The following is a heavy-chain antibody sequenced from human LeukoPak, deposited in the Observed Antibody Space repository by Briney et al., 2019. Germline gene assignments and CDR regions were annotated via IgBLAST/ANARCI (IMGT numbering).Heavy chain of an antibody. J-gene: IGHJ4*02. CDR2: ISGSGGST. CDR1: GFTFSSYA. CDR3: AKAVSAGTDY. D-gene: IGHD6-19*01. Sequence: GGSLRLSCAASGFTFSSYAMSWVRQAPGKGLEWVSAISGSGGSTYYAGSVKGRFTISRDNSKNTLFLQINSLRADDTAVYYCAKAVSAGTDYWGQGTLVTVSS. V-gene: IGHV3-23*01.